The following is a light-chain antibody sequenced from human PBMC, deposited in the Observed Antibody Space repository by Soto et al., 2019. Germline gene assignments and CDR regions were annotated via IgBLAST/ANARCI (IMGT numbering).Light chain of an antibody. J-gene: IGKJ2*01. CDR3: QQYNNWPPVYT. CDR2: DAS. V-gene: IGKV3D-15*01. Sequence: EIVMTQSPATLSVSAGESATLSCRASQSVSSKLAWYQQKPGQAPRLLIYDASTRATGIPARFSGRGSGTEFTLTISSLQSEDFAVYYCQQYNNWPPVYTFGQGTKLDLK. CDR1: QSVSSK.